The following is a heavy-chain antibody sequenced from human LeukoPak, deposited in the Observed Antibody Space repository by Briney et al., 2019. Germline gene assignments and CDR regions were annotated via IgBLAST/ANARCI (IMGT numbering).Heavy chain of an antibody. CDR2: ISSSSSYI. CDR3: ARVGGVPAATLYNWFDR. CDR1: GFTFSSYS. V-gene: IGHV3-21*01. Sequence: GGSLRLSCAASGFTFSSYSMNWVRQAPGKGLEWVSSISSSSSYIYYADSVKGRFTISRDNAKNPLYLQMNSLRAEDTAVYYCARVGGVPAATLYNWFDRWGQGTLVTVSS. J-gene: IGHJ5*02. D-gene: IGHD2-2*01.